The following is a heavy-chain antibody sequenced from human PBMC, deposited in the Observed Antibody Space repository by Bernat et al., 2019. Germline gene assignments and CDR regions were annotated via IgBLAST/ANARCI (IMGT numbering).Heavy chain of an antibody. Sequence: EVQLVESGGGLVQPGGSLNLSFLASGFTLGSNGMAGVGQVPGEDLEWVVNLNQDGRKTYSVDSLKGRFTISRDNTKNSLYLQMNSLRAEDADVYFCARLGYRLAEYWGQGTLVTVSA. CDR3: ARLGYRLAEY. CDR2: LNQDGRKT. J-gene: IGHJ4*02. CDR1: GFTLGSNG. D-gene: IGHD3-16*02. V-gene: IGHV3-7*03.